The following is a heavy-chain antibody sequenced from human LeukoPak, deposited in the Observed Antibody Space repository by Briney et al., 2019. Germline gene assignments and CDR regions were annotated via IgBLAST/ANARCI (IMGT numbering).Heavy chain of an antibody. J-gene: IGHJ6*03. D-gene: IGHD3-3*01. V-gene: IGHV1-18*01. CDR2: ISAYNGNT. CDR3: ARDRFYDFWSGYYMDV. Sequence: ASVKVSCQASGYTFTSYGISWVRQAPGQGLEWMGWISAYNGNTNYAQKLQGRVTMTTDTSTGTAYMELRSLRSDDTAVYYCARDRFYDFWSGYYMDVWGKGTTVTVS. CDR1: GYTFTSYG.